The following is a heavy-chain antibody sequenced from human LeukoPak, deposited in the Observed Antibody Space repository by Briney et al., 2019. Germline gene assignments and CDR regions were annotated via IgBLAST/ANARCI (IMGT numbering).Heavy chain of an antibody. V-gene: IGHV1-69*04. CDR1: GGTFSSYA. CDR3: ASYLYCGGDCYSPDFDY. Sequence: SVKVSCKASGGTFSSYAISWVRQAPGQGLEWMGRIIPILGIANYAQKFQGRVTITADKSTSTAYMELSSLRSEDTAVYYCASYLYCGGDCYSPDFDYWGQGTLVTVSS. CDR2: IIPILGIA. D-gene: IGHD2-21*02. J-gene: IGHJ4*02.